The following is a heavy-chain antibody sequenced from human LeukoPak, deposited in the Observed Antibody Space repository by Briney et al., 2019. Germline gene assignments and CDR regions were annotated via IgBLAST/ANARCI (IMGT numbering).Heavy chain of an antibody. V-gene: IGHV4-39*01. CDR2: IYYSGST. CDR3: GRGTPPPVVVVAASLDY. D-gene: IGHD2-15*01. Sequence: SETLSLTCTVSGGSISSSSYYWGWIRQPPGKGLEWIGSIYYSGSTYYNPSLKSRVTISVDTSKNPFSLKLSSLTAADTAVYYCGRGTPPPVVVVAASLDYWGQGTLVTVSS. J-gene: IGHJ4*02. CDR1: GGSISSSSYY.